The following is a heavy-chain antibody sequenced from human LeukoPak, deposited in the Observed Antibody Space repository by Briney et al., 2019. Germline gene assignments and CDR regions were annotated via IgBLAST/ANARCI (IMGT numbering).Heavy chain of an antibody. CDR3: TRVGYIDEGIDY. D-gene: IGHD5-24*01. V-gene: IGHV3-7*04. CDR2: IKQDGSKK. J-gene: IGHJ4*02. CDR1: GFTFSHFW. Sequence: GGSLRLSCAASGFTFSHFWMTWVRQAPGKGLEWVANIKQDGSKKSYVDSVKGRFTISRDNAKNSLYLQMNSLRAEDTAIYYCTRVGYIDEGIDYWGQGTLVTVSS.